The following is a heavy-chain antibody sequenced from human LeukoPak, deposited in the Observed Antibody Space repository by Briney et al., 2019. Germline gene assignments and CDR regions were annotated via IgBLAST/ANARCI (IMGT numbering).Heavy chain of an antibody. CDR1: GGSIRSTNW. D-gene: IGHD1-26*01. CDR2: ISLSGQA. Sequence: PSETLSLTCGVSGGSIRSTNWWSWVRQPPGQGLEWIGEISLSGQANFNPSLNGRVTMSLDESRNQLSLTLTSVTAADTAIYYCSRESGAFCPFGYRGRGTLLIVPP. V-gene: IGHV4/OR15-8*02. J-gene: IGHJ4*02. CDR3: SRESGAFCPFGY.